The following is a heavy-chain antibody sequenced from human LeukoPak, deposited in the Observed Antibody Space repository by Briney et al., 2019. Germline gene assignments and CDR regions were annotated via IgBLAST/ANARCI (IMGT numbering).Heavy chain of an antibody. V-gene: IGHV1-18*01. J-gene: IGHJ4*02. D-gene: IGHD3-9*01. CDR2: ISANNGNT. CDR1: GYTFTSYG. CDR3: ARHGILTGYYIFDY. Sequence: ASVKVSCKASGYTFTSYGISWVRQAPGQGLEWMGWISANNGNTNYAQKLQGRVTMTTDTSTNTAHMELRSLRFDDTAVYYCARHGILTGYYIFDYWGQGTLVTVSS.